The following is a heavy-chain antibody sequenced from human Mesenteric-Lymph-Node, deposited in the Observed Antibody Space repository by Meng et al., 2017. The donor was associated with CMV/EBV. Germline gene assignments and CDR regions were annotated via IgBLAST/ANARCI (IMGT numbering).Heavy chain of an antibody. CDR1: GYTFTNYL. V-gene: IGHV1-18*01. CDR3: ARSGSLWEGADF. D-gene: IGHD1-26*01. J-gene: IGHJ4*02. CDR2: ITTYNGDT. Sequence: ASVKVSCKASGYTFTNYLITWVRQAPGQGLEWVACITTYNGDTDYAQKFQGRVTVTTDTSTSTAYMELRSLRSDDTAVYYCARSGSLWEGADFWGQGTLVTVSS.